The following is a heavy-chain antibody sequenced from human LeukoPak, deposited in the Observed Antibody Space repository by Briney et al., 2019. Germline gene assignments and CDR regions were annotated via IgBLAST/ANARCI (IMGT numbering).Heavy chain of an antibody. CDR1: GFIFSNHA. Sequence: GGSLRLSCAASGFIFSNHAMQWVHQAPGKGLEYVSAISGNGGSTYYANSVKGRFNISRDNSKNTLYLQMDSLRAEDMAVYYCARAGVIRYDVWLINYYMDVWGKGTTVTVSS. CDR2: ISGNGGST. CDR3: ARAGVIRYDVWLINYYMDV. J-gene: IGHJ6*03. V-gene: IGHV3-64*01. D-gene: IGHD3-9*01.